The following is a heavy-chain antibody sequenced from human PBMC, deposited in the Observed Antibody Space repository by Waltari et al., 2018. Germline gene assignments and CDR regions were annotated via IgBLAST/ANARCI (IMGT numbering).Heavy chain of an antibody. J-gene: IGHJ4*02. CDR2: IKSKTDGWTT. CDR1: GFTFSNAW. Sequence: EVQLVESGGGLVKPGGSLRLSCAASGFTFSNAWMSWVRQAPGKGLEWVGRIKSKTDGWTTDYAAPVKGRFTISRDDSKNTLYLQMNSLKTEDTAVYYCTTDGLHIVVVEWGQGTLVTVSS. CDR3: TTDGLHIVVVE. D-gene: IGHD2-21*01. V-gene: IGHV3-15*01.